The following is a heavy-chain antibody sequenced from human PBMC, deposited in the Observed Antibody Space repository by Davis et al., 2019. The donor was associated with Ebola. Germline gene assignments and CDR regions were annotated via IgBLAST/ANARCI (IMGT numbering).Heavy chain of an antibody. J-gene: IGHJ4*02. CDR3: ARQYRYSGSYYYFYY. V-gene: IGHV3-23*01. D-gene: IGHD1-26*01. CDR1: GFTFSSYA. CDR2: ISGSGGST. Sequence: PGGSLRLSCAASGFTFSSYAMSWVRQAPGKGLEWVSAISGSGGSTSYADSVKGRFTISRDNSKNTLYLQMNSLRAEDTAVYYCARQYRYSGSYYYFYYWGQGTLVTVSS.